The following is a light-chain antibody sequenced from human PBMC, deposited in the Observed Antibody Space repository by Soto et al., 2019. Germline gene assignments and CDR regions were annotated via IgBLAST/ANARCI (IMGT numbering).Light chain of an antibody. CDR2: QVS. V-gene: IGLV2-18*02. Sequence: QSVLTRPPSVSGSPGQSVTISCTGTSSDVGSYNRVSWYQQPPGTAPKLMIYQVSNRPSGVPDRFSGSKSGNTASLTISGLQAEDEADYYCSSYTSSSTWVFGGGTQLTVL. J-gene: IGLJ3*02. CDR3: SSYTSSSTWV. CDR1: SSDVGSYNR.